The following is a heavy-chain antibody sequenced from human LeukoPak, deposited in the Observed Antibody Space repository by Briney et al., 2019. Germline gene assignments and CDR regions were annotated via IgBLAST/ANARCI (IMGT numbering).Heavy chain of an antibody. CDR3: ARETNQYDILTGSAASSDY. CDR2: IYYSGST. Sequence: SETLSLTCTVSGGSISSGDYYWSWIRQPPGKGLEWIGSIYYSGSTYYNPSLKSRVTISVDTSKNQFSLKLSSVTAADTAVYYCARETNQYDILTGSAASSDYWGQGTLVTVSS. J-gene: IGHJ4*02. D-gene: IGHD3-9*01. CDR1: GGSISSGDYY. V-gene: IGHV4-39*07.